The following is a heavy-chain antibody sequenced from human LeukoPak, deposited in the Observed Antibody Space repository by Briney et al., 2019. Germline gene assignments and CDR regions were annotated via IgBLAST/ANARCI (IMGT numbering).Heavy chain of an antibody. Sequence: SETLSLTCTVSGGSISSYYWSWIRQPPGKGLEWIGYIYYSGSTNYNPSLKSRVTISVDTSKNQFSLKLSSVTAADTAVYYCARDPYHTNWFDPWGQGTLVTVSS. D-gene: IGHD3-22*01. CDR3: ARDPYHTNWFDP. V-gene: IGHV4-59*12. CDR2: IYYSGST. CDR1: GGSISSYY. J-gene: IGHJ5*02.